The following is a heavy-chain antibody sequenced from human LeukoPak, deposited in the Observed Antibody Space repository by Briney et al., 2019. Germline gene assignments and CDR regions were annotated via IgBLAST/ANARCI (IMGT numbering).Heavy chain of an antibody. Sequence: GGSLRLSCAASGFTFSSYAMSWVRQAPGKGLEWVSAISGSGGSTYYADSVKGRFTISRDNSKNTLYLQMNSLRAEDTAVYYCTTSPRDYDILTGYYNVVPAWGQGTLVTVSS. CDR1: GFTFSSYA. V-gene: IGHV3-23*01. J-gene: IGHJ5*02. CDR2: ISGSGGST. CDR3: TTSPRDYDILTGYYNVVPA. D-gene: IGHD3-9*01.